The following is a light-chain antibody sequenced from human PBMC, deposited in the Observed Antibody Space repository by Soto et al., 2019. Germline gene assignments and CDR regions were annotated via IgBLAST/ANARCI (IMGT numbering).Light chain of an antibody. CDR2: LGS. CDR1: QSLLHTNGYTY. V-gene: IGKV2-28*01. J-gene: IGKJ2*02. Sequence: DIVMTQSPLSLPVTPGEPASISCRSGQSLLHTNGYTYLDWYLQKPGQSPQLLIYLGSTRASGGPDGFSGSGSGTDFTLKISRVEAEDVGVYYCMQALQTPWTFGQETKLEIK. CDR3: MQALQTPWT.